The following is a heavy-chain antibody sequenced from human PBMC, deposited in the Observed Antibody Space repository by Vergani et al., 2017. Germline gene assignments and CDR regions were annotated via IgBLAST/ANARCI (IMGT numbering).Heavy chain of an antibody. CDR1: GFTFSSYG. CDR3: AKDRRRVLWFGDTPSG. V-gene: IGHV3-30*18. J-gene: IGHJ4*02. Sequence: QVQLVESGGGVVQPGRSLRLSCAASGFTFSSYGMHWVRQAPGKGLEWVAVISYDGSNKYYADSVKGRFTISRDNSKNTLYLQMNSLRAEDTAVYYCAKDRRRVLWFGDTPSGWGQGTLVTVSS. CDR2: ISYDGSNK. D-gene: IGHD3-10*01.